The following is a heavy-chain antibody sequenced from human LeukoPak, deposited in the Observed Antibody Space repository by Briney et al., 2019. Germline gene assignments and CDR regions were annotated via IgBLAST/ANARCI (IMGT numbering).Heavy chain of an antibody. CDR2: ISSSSSYI. J-gene: IGHJ4*02. V-gene: IGHV3-21*01. Sequence: GGSLRLSCAASGFTFSSYSMNWVRQAPGKGLEWVSSISSSSSYIYYADSVKGRFTISRDNAKNSLYLQMNSLRAEDTAVYYCARYSSSWSEGPNYFDYWGQGTLVTVSS. D-gene: IGHD6-13*01. CDR1: GFTFSSYS. CDR3: ARYSSSWSEGPNYFDY.